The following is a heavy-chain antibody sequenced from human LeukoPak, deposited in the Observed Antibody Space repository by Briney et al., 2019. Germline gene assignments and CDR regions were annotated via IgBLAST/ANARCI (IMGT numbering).Heavy chain of an antibody. J-gene: IGHJ4*02. D-gene: IGHD6-13*01. CDR2: ISSSSSYV. V-gene: IGHV3-21*01. Sequence: GGSLRLSCAASGFTFSSYSMNWVRQAPGKGLEWVSSISSSSSYVYYADSVKGRFTISRDNAKNSLYLQMNSLRAEDTAVYYCARTEQQPYSLDYWGQGTLVTVSS. CDR3: ARTEQQPYSLDY. CDR1: GFTFSSYS.